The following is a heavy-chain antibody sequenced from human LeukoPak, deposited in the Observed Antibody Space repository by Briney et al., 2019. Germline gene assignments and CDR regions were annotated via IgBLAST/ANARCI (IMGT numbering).Heavy chain of an antibody. J-gene: IGHJ4*02. CDR1: GGSISSGGYY. Sequence: SQTLSLTCTVSGGSISSGGYYWSWIRQHPGKGLDWIGYIYYSGSTYYNPSLKSRVTISVDTSKKQFSLKLSSVTAADTAVYYCARESDCSSPSYYADYWGQGTLVTVCS. CDR2: IYYSGST. D-gene: IGHD2-2*01. CDR3: ARESDCSSPSYYADY. V-gene: IGHV4-31*03.